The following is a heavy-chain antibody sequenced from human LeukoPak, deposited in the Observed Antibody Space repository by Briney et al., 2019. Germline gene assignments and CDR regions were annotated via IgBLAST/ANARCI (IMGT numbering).Heavy chain of an antibody. V-gene: IGHV4-39*01. J-gene: IGHJ4*02. Sequence: PSETLSLTCTVSGGSISSSSYYWGWIRQPPGKGLEWIGSIYYSGSTYYNPSLKSRVTISVDTSKNQFSLKLSSVTAADTAVYYRARNDVDTAFFDYWGQGTLVTVSS. CDR3: ARNDVDTAFFDY. CDR2: IYYSGST. D-gene: IGHD5-18*01. CDR1: GGSISSSSYY.